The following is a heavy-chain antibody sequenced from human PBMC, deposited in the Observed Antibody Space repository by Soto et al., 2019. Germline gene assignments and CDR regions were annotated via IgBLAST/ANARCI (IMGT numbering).Heavy chain of an antibody. CDR2: ISYDGSNE. D-gene: IGHD2-21*01. V-gene: IGHV3-30*09. CDR3: ARGGHLSSIDY. CDR1: GFTFSSFP. J-gene: IGHJ4*02. Sequence: GGSLRLSCAASGFTFSSFPMHWVRQDPGKGLEWVAVISYDGSNEDSADSVKGRFAISRDNYKNSLYLQMNSLRAEDTALYYCARGGHLSSIDYWGQGTLVTVSS.